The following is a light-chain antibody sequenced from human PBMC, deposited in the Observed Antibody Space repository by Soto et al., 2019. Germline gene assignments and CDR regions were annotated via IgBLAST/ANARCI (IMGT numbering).Light chain of an antibody. J-gene: IGLJ1*01. CDR2: EVS. Sequence: QSVLTQPASVSASPGQSITISCSGSSSDIGGYDYVSWYQQHPGKAPKLMIYEVSNRPSGVSDRFSGSKSGNTASLIISGLQVDDEADYCSSYRDTSKLVFGPGTKVTVL. V-gene: IGLV2-14*01. CDR1: SSDIGGYDY. CDR3: SSYRDTSKLV.